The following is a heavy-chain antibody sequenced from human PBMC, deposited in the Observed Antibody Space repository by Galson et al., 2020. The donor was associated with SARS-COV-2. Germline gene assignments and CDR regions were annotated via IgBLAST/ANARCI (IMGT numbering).Heavy chain of an antibody. CDR3: ARGGDYYGSGSYFRYYYYMDV. CDR1: GFTFSSYG. Sequence: GESLKISCAASGFTFSSYGMHWVRQATGKGLEWVSAIGTAGDTYYPGSVKGRFTISRENAKNSLYLQMNSLRAGDTAVYYCARGGDYYGSGSYFRYYYYMDVWGKGTTVTVSS. J-gene: IGHJ6*03. CDR2: IGTAGDT. D-gene: IGHD3-10*01. V-gene: IGHV3-13*01.